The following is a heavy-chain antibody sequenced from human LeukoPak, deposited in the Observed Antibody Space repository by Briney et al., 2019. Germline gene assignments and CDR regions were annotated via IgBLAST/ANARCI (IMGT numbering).Heavy chain of an antibody. V-gene: IGHV3-73*01. CDR3: TRHSPSYYYDSSGYYRIAEYFQH. J-gene: IGHJ1*01. Sequence: PGGSLRLSCAASGFTFSGSAMHWVRQASGKGLEWVGRIRGKANSYATAYAASVKGRFTISRDDSKNTAYLQMNSLKTEDTAVYYCTRHSPSYYYDSSGYYRIAEYFQHWGQGTLVTVSS. CDR2: IRGKANSYAT. CDR1: GFTFSGSA. D-gene: IGHD3-22*01.